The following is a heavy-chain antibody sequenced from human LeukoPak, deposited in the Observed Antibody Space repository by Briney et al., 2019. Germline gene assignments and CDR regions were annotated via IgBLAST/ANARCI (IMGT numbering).Heavy chain of an antibody. D-gene: IGHD5-12*01. J-gene: IGHJ4*02. Sequence: KPSETLSLTCTVSGDSIIGYYWTWIRQPPGKGLEWIGYVYYSGTAIYTPSLKSRVTISVDTSKNQFSLKLSSVTAADTAVYYCARAGYSTTKIFDYWGQGALVTVSS. CDR2: VYYSGTA. V-gene: IGHV4-59*12. CDR1: GDSIIGYY. CDR3: ARAGYSTTKIFDY.